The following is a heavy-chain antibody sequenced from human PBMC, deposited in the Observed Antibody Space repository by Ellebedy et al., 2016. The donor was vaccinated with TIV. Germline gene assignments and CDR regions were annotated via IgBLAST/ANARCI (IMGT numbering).Heavy chain of an antibody. CDR2: MNPNSANT. V-gene: IGHV1-8*01. J-gene: IGHJ4*02. CDR1: GYTFGSFD. D-gene: IGHD2-21*01. Sequence: AASVKVSCKTSGYTFGSFDIVWVRQATGQGLEWMGWMNPNSANTGYAEKFRGRLTMTRDTSIDTAYMELISLRSEDTAVYYCARGKRTFLWSDYWGQGTLVTVSS. CDR3: ARGKRTFLWSDY.